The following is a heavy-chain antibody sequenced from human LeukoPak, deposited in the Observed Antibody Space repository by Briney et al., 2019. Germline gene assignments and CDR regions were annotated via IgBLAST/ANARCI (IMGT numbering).Heavy chain of an antibody. CDR3: ARAKWLDPSYYFDY. CDR2: ISAYNDNT. CDR1: GYTFTSYG. Sequence: GASVKVSCKASGYTFTSYGISWVRQAPGQGLEWMGWISAYNDNTNYAQKLQGRVTMTTDTSTSTAYMELRSLRSDDTAVYYCARAKWLDPSYYFDYWGQGTLVTVSS. D-gene: IGHD6-19*01. V-gene: IGHV1-18*01. J-gene: IGHJ4*02.